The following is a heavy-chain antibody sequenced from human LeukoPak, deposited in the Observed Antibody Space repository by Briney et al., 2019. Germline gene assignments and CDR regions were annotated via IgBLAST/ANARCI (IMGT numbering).Heavy chain of an antibody. V-gene: IGHV3-23*01. CDR1: GFTFSSDA. D-gene: IGHD6-6*01. CDR2: ISGSGGST. Sequence: PGGSLRLSCAASGFTFSSDAMSWVRQAPGKGLEWVSAISGSGGSTYYADTVKGRFTISRDNSKNTLYLQMNSLRAEDTAVYYCAKGYPDIAARPDDWFDPWGQGTLVTVSS. CDR3: AKGYPDIAARPDDWFDP. J-gene: IGHJ5*02.